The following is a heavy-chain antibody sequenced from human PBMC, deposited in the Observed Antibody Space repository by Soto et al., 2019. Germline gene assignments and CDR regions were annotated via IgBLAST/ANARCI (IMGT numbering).Heavy chain of an antibody. CDR3: ARGSDFWSGTGYYYYMDV. CDR2: IYYSGST. J-gene: IGHJ6*03. CDR1: GSSISSYY. Sequence: SETLSLTCTVSGSSISSYYWSWIRQPPGKGLEWIGYIYYSGSTNYNPSLKSRVTISVDTSKNHFSLKLSSVTAADTAVYYCARGSDFWSGTGYYYYMDVWGKGTTVTVSS. V-gene: IGHV4-59*01. D-gene: IGHD3-3*01.